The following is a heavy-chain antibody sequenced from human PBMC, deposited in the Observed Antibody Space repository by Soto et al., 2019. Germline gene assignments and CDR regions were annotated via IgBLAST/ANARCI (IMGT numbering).Heavy chain of an antibody. CDR3: ARHVRAGYSGYDR. J-gene: IGHJ4*02. Sequence: SETLSLTCTVSCGSISNSTYYWGWIRQPPGKGLEWIGTIYYSGNTYYNPSLKSRVTISVDTSKNQFSLKLSSVTAADTAVYYCARHVRAGYSGYDRWGQGTLVTVSS. V-gene: IGHV4-39*01. CDR2: IYYSGNT. D-gene: IGHD5-12*01. CDR1: CGSISNSTYY.